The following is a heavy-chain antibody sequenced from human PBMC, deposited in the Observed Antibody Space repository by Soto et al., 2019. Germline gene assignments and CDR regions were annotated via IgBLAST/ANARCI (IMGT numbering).Heavy chain of an antibody. CDR3: ARDPEELAAADDAFDI. CDR1: GFTFSSYW. CDR2: IKQGGSEK. D-gene: IGHD6-13*01. V-gene: IGHV3-7*03. Sequence: GGSLRLSCAASGFTFSSYWMSWVRQAPGKGLEWVANIKQGGSEKYYVDSVKGRFTISRDNAKNSLYLQMNSLRAEDTAVYYCARDPEELAAADDAFDIWGQGTMVTVSS. J-gene: IGHJ3*02.